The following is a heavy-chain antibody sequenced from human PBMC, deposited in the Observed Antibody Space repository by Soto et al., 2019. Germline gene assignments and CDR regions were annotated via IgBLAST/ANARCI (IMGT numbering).Heavy chain of an antibody. CDR3: ARGGRIAAVRRFDY. CDR2: IYYSGST. CDR1: VVSISSGDYY. D-gene: IGHD6-13*01. J-gene: IGHJ4*02. V-gene: IGHV4-31*03. Sequence: SETLSLTCTFSVVSISSGDYYCSWIRQVPGKGLEWIGYIYYSGSTYYNPSLKSRVAMSVNTSKNQFSLKLSSVTAADTAIYYCARGGRIAAVRRFDYWGQGTLVTVSS.